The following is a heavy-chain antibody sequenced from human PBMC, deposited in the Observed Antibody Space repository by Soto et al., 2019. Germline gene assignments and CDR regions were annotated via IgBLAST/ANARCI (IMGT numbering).Heavy chain of an antibody. CDR1: GFTFSSYA. CDR2: ISYDGSNK. V-gene: IGHV3-30-3*01. D-gene: IGHD3-3*01. J-gene: IGHJ6*02. Sequence: GGSLRLSCAASGFTFSSYAMHWVRQAPGKGLEWVAVISYDGSNKYYADSVKGRFTISRDNSKNTVYLQMNSLRAEDTAVYYCARARGQDFWSGYYPANYYYYGMDVWGQGTTVTVSS. CDR3: ARARGQDFWSGYYPANYYYYGMDV.